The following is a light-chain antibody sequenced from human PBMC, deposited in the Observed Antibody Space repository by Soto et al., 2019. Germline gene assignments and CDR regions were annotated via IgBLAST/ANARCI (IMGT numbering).Light chain of an antibody. CDR1: QAISSS. Sequence: DIQFTQSPSFLSASVGDRVTITCRASQAISSSLAWYQHNPGKAPKLLIYAASTLQNGVPSSFSGSGSGREFTLTISSLQPEDFATYFCQHLNDYRYTFGQGTKVEIK. J-gene: IGKJ2*01. CDR3: QHLNDYRYT. CDR2: AAS. V-gene: IGKV1-9*01.